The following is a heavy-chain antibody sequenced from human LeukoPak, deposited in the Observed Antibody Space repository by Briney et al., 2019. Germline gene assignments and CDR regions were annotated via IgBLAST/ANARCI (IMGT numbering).Heavy chain of an antibody. CDR1: GLTFSSHW. J-gene: IGHJ6*02. D-gene: IGHD6-13*01. Sequence: GGSLRLSCAASGLTFSSHWMHWVRQAPGKGLVWVSRITNDGSSTTYADSVKGRFTISRDNAKNTLYLQLNSLRVEDTAVYFCAEIRSKARAAAANAYYAMDVWGQGTTVIVSS. CDR2: ITNDGSST. CDR3: AEIRSKARAAAANAYYAMDV. V-gene: IGHV3-74*01.